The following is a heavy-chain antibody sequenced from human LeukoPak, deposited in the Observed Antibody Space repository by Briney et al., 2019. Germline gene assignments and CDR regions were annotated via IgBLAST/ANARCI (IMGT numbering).Heavy chain of an antibody. D-gene: IGHD3-22*01. CDR3: ARDYYDSSGYHAFDI. CDR2: RGGT. V-gene: IGHV4-59*01. Sequence: RGGTNYNPSLKSRVTISVDTSQNQFSLKLTSVTAADTAVYYCARDYYDSSGYHAFDIWGQGTMVTVSS. J-gene: IGHJ3*02.